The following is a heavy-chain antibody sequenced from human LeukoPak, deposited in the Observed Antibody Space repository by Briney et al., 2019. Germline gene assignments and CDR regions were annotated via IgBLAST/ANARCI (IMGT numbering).Heavy chain of an antibody. CDR1: GFTFGIYA. Sequence: GGSLRLSCSGSGFTFGIYAIHWVRQAPGKGPEYVSVISSSGDKTYYADSVKGRFTISRDNSKNTVSLQMSSLRPEDTAMYYCVKDLYKGDTSTWYYFDYWGQGTLVTVSS. J-gene: IGHJ4*02. D-gene: IGHD6-13*01. V-gene: IGHV3-64D*06. CDR2: ISSSGDKT. CDR3: VKDLYKGDTSTWYYFDY.